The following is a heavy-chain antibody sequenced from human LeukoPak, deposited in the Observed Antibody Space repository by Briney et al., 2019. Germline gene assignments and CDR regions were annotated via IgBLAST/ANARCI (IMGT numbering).Heavy chain of an antibody. D-gene: IGHD5-12*01. CDR2: IYNNGDT. CDR1: GGSISRSRCY. V-gene: IGHV4-39*01. J-gene: IGHJ4*02. CDR3: AIVGCSGSDYFTDY. Sequence: SETLSLTCSVSGGSISRSRCYWGWSRQPPGKGLEWIGTIYNNGDTYYNTSLKSRLTISVDTSKNQFSLELTSVTAADTAVYYCAIVGCSGSDYFTDYWGQGTLVTVPS.